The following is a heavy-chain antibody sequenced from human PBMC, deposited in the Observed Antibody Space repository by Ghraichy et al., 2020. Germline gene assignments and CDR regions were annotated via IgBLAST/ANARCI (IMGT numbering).Heavy chain of an antibody. CDR1: GGSISNYY. CDR2: IYYSGST. J-gene: IGHJ6*03. CDR3: ARAPSGGTAAGARYYYYMDV. Sequence: SETLSLTCTVSGGSISNYYWSWIRQPPGKGLEWIGYIYYSGSTNYNPSLKSRVTISVETSKNQFSLKLSSVTAADTAVYYCARAPSGGTAAGARYYYYMDVWGKGTTDTVSS. D-gene: IGHD6-13*01. V-gene: IGHV4-59*01.